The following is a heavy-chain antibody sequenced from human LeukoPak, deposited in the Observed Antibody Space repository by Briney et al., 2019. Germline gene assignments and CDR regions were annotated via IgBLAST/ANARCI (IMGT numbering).Heavy chain of an antibody. CDR2: TYTSGTT. Sequence: PSETLSLTCTVSGASISSYYWNWIRQPAGKGLERIGRTYTSGTTNYNPSLKSRVSMSVDTSKNQFSLKLSSVTAADTAVYYCARDEIAAAVSFDYWGQGTLVTVSS. CDR1: GASISSYY. D-gene: IGHD6-13*01. CDR3: ARDEIAAAVSFDY. J-gene: IGHJ4*02. V-gene: IGHV4-4*07.